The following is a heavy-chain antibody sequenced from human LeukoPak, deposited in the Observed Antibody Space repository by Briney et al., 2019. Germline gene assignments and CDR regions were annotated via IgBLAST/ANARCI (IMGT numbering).Heavy chain of an antibody. D-gene: IGHD4-17*01. CDR3: ARDHDYGALDY. J-gene: IGHJ4*02. Sequence: GGSLRLFCAASGFTFSSDSMNWVRQAPGKGLEWVSSISISSSYIYYADSVKGRFTISRDNAKNSLYLQMNSLRAEDTAVYYCARDHDYGALDYWGQGTLVTVSS. CDR1: GFTFSSDS. CDR2: ISISSSYI. V-gene: IGHV3-21*01.